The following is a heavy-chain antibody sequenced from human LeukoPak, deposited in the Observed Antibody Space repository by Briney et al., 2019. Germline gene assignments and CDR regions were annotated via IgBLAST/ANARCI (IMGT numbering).Heavy chain of an antibody. V-gene: IGHV3-49*03. J-gene: IGHJ4*02. CDR2: IRSKAYGGTT. Sequence: GGSLRLSSTASGFTFGDYAMSWFRQAPGKGLEWVGFIRSKAYGGTTEYAASVKGRFTISRDDSKSIAYLQMNSLKTEDTAVYYCTRDGGNEVSDYWGQGTLVTVSS. CDR3: TRDGGNEVSDY. D-gene: IGHD5-12*01. CDR1: GFTFGDYA.